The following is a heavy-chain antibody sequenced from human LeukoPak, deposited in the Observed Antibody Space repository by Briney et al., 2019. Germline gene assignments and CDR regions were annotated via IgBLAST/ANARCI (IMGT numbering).Heavy chain of an antibody. J-gene: IGHJ4*02. D-gene: IGHD5-18*01. Sequence: PGGSLRLSCAASGFTFRSYAMSWVRQAPGKGLEWVSSISGSGGSTYYAVSVNGRLTISRDNSKNTLYLQMNSLRAEDTAIYYCAKEGYSSGPVDFDYWGQGTLVTVSS. CDR1: GFTFRSYA. V-gene: IGHV3-23*01. CDR3: AKEGYSSGPVDFDY. CDR2: ISGSGGST.